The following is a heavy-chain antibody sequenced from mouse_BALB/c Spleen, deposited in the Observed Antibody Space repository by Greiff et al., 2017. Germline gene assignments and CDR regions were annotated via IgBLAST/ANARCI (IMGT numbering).Heavy chain of an antibody. J-gene: IGHJ3*01. Sequence: EVQLQQSGAELVKPGASVKLSCTASGFNFTDTYMHWVKQRPEQGLEWIGRIDPANGNTKYDPKFQGKATITADTSSNTAYLQLSSLTSEDTAVYYCANPFITAATAYWGQGTLVTVSA. CDR1: GFNFTDTY. V-gene: IGHV14-3*02. CDR3: ANPFITAATAY. D-gene: IGHD1-2*01. CDR2: IDPANGNT.